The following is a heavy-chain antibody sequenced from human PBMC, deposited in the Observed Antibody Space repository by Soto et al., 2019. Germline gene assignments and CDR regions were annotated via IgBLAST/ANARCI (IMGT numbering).Heavy chain of an antibody. J-gene: IGHJ4*02. D-gene: IGHD4-17*01. CDR1: GGSISSYY. Sequence: SETLSPTCTVSGGSISSYYWSWIRQPPGKGLEWIGYIYYSGSTNYNPSLKSRVTISVDTSKNQFSLKLSSVTAADTAVYYCARESYGDYVDYFDYWGQGTLVTVSS. CDR2: IYYSGST. V-gene: IGHV4-59*01. CDR3: ARESYGDYVDYFDY.